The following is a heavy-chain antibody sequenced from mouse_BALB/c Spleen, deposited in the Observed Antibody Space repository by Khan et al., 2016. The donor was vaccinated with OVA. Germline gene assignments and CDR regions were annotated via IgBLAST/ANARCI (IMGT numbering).Heavy chain of an antibody. CDR3: ARGNWQSYYFDY. CDR1: GYIFTNYV. CDR2: INPYNGGT. Sequence: EVQRVESGPELVKPGASVKMSCKASGYIFTNYVLHWMKQKPGQGLEWIGYINPYNGGTKYNEKFKGKATLASDSASITAYMELRSLTSEDSAVYYCARGNWQSYYFDYWGQGTTLTVSS. J-gene: IGHJ2*01. D-gene: IGHD4-1*01. V-gene: IGHV1S136*01.